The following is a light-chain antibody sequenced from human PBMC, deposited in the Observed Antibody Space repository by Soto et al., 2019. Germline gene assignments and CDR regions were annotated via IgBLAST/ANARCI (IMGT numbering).Light chain of an antibody. V-gene: IGKV1-13*02. CDR2: GAS. CDR3: QQFNTYPLT. Sequence: AIPLTQSPSSLSASVGDRVAITCRASQGISSYLAWCQQKPGKAPKVLIYGASTLESGVPSRFSGSGSGTDYTLTISSLQPEDFAIYYCQQFNTYPLTFGQGTRLEIK. J-gene: IGKJ5*01. CDR1: QGISSY.